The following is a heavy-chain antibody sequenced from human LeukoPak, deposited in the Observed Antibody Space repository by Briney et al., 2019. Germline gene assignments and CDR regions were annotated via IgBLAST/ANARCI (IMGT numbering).Heavy chain of an antibody. CDR1: GGTFNNYA. CDR3: ARARRGYSSYDAFDI. D-gene: IGHD5-18*01. CDR2: LIPIFGTP. Sequence: ASVKVSCKASGGTFNNYAFSWMRQAPGQGLEWMGGLIPIFGTPNYAQKFQGRVTITADKSTSTAYMELSSLRSEDTAVYYCARARRGYSSYDAFDIWGQGTMVTVSS. V-gene: IGHV1-69*06. J-gene: IGHJ3*02.